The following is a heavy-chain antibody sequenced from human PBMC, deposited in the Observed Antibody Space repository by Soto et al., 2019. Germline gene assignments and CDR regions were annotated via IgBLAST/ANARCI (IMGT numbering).Heavy chain of an antibody. D-gene: IGHD5-18*01. Sequence: EVQVVESGGGLVQPGGSLKLSCVASGFTFSNYWMSWVRQAPGKGLEWVANIKQDGSDKNYVDSVEGRFSIFRDNAKNSLHRHMYGLRAEDTAVYYCARDLGTALVGFDYGMDVWGQGTTVTVSS. CDR2: IKQDGSDK. CDR3: ARDLGTALVGFDYGMDV. V-gene: IGHV3-7*01. J-gene: IGHJ6*02. CDR1: GFTFSNYW.